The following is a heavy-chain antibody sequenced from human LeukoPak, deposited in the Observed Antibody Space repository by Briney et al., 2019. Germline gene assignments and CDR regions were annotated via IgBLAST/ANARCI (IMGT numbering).Heavy chain of an antibody. J-gene: IGHJ4*02. V-gene: IGHV3-15*01. D-gene: IGHD4/OR15-4a*01. CDR3: AIDEPNYAPYDFDY. CDR2: IKSKVDGETT. CDR1: RFTFSNAW. Sequence: GGSLRLSCAASRFTFSNAWMKWVRQAPGKGLEWVGRIKSKVDGETTDYAALVKGRFTISRDDSNNMVYLQMNSLKIEDTAVYYCAIDEPNYAPYDFDYWGQGTLVTVSS.